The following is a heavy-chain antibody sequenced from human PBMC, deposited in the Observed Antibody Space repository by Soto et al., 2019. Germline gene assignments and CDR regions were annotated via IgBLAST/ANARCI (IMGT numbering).Heavy chain of an antibody. CDR3: ARRALPQCINGVCYKDGFWDY. J-gene: IGHJ4*02. Sequence: SETLSLTCTVSGGSVSSGGYYWSWIRQHPGTGLEWIGYIYYSGTTYFNPSLKSRASISLDTSKNEFSLKLTSVTAADTAVYYCARRALPQCINGVCYKDGFWDYWGQGALVTV. D-gene: IGHD2-8*01. CDR1: GGSVSSGGYY. V-gene: IGHV4-31*03. CDR2: IYYSGTT.